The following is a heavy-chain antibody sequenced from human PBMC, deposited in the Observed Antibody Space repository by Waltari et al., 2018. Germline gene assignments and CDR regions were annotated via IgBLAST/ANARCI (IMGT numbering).Heavy chain of an antibody. Sequence: QVQLVESGGGVVQPGGSLRLSCAASGFTFSSYGMHWVRQAPGKGLEWVACIRYERSNKYYADSVKGRFTISRDNSKNTLYLQMNSLRAEDTAVYYCAKDLITMVRGVRGDYWGQGTLVTVSS. V-gene: IGHV3-30*02. CDR1: GFTFSSYG. J-gene: IGHJ4*02. CDR3: AKDLITMVRGVRGDY. D-gene: IGHD3-10*01. CDR2: IRYERSNK.